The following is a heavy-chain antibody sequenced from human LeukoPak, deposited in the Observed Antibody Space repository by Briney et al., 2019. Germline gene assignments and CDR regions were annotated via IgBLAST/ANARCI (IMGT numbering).Heavy chain of an antibody. D-gene: IGHD4-17*01. J-gene: IGHJ6*02. CDR3: ARAKLPSTVTMNYYGMDV. V-gene: IGHV3-7*01. Sequence: RSGGSLRLSCAASGFTFSSYWMSWVRQAPGKGLEWVANIKQDGSEKYYVDSVKGRFTVSRDNAKNSLYLQMNSPRAEDTAVYYCARAKLPSTVTMNYYGMDVWGQGTTVTVSS. CDR1: GFTFSSYW. CDR2: IKQDGSEK.